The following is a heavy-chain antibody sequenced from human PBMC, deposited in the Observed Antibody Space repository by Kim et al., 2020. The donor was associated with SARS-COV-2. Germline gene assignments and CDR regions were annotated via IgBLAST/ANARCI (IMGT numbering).Heavy chain of an antibody. CDR3: ARELWRGYTDS. D-gene: IGHD5-18*01. CDR1: GGPINNYY. CDR2: IYSSGDT. J-gene: IGHJ5*01. Sequence: SETLSLTCTVSGGPINNYYWSWLRKPAGKGLEWIGRIYSSGDTNYNPSLMSRVTMSVDTSKKQFSLNLMSVTAADTAVYYCARELWRGYTDSWGQGALATVSS. V-gene: IGHV4-4*07.